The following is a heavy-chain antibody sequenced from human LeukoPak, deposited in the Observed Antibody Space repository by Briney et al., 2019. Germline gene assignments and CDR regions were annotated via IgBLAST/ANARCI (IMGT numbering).Heavy chain of an antibody. CDR2: INPNSGGT. J-gene: IGHJ3*02. CDR3: ARGFVVVPAASDAFDI. V-gene: IGHV1-2*02. D-gene: IGHD2-2*01. CDR1: GYTFTGYY. Sequence: ASVKVSCKASGYTFTGYYMHWVRQAPGQGFEWMGWINPNSGGTNYAQKFQGRVTMTRDTSISTAYMELSRLRSDDTAVYYCARGFVVVPAASDAFDIWGQGTMVTVSS.